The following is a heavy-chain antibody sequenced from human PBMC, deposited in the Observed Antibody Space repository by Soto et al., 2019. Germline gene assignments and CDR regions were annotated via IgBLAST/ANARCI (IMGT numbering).Heavy chain of an antibody. CDR3: ARENDFWSGYFGPVGAFDI. D-gene: IGHD3-3*01. Sequence: EVQLVESGGGLVQPGGSLRLSCAASGFTFSSYWMSWVRQAPGKGLEWVANIKQDGSEKYYVDSVKGRFTISRDNAKNSLYLQMNSLRAEDTAVYYCARENDFWSGYFGPVGAFDIWGQGTMVTVSS. J-gene: IGHJ3*02. V-gene: IGHV3-7*01. CDR2: IKQDGSEK. CDR1: GFTFSSYW.